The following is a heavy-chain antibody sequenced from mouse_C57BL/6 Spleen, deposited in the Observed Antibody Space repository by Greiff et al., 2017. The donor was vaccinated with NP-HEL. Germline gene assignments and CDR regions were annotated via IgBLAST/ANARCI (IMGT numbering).Heavy chain of an antibody. Sequence: EVQGVESGGGLVKPGGSLKLSCAASGFTFSSYAMSWVRQTPEKRLEWVATISDGGSYTYYPDNVKGRFTISRDNAKNNLYLQMSHLKSEDTAMYYGARDPDGYDEYYFDYWGQGTTLTVSS. CDR3: ARDPDGYDEYYFDY. V-gene: IGHV5-4*01. J-gene: IGHJ2*01. CDR1: GFTFSSYA. CDR2: ISDGGSYT. D-gene: IGHD2-2*01.